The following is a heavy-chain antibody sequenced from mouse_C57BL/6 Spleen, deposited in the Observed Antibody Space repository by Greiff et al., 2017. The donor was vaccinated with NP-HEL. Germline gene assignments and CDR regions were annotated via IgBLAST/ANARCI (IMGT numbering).Heavy chain of an antibody. CDR2: IDPENGDT. V-gene: IGHV14-4*01. J-gene: IGHJ3*01. CDR1: GFNIKDDY. CDR3: TTYYGSSRGWIAY. Sequence: EVQLQQSGAELVRPEASVKLSCTASGFNIKDDYMHWVKQRPEQGLEWIGWIDPENGDTEYASKFQGKATITADTSSNTAYLQLSSLTSEDTAVYYCTTYYGSSRGWIAYWGQGTLVTVSA. D-gene: IGHD1-1*01.